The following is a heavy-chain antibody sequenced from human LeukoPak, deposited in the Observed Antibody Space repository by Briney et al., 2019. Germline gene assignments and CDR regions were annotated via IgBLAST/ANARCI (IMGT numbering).Heavy chain of an antibody. CDR2: ISGSGGST. CDR3: ARDLSGVTGYTYGRGIDY. Sequence: GGSLRLSCAASGFTFSSYGMSWVRQAPGKGLEWVSAISGSGGSTYYADSVKGRFTISRDNSKNTLYLQMNSLRAEDTAVYYCARDLSGVTGYTYGRGIDYRGQGTLVTVSS. J-gene: IGHJ4*02. D-gene: IGHD5-18*01. V-gene: IGHV3-23*01. CDR1: GFTFSSYG.